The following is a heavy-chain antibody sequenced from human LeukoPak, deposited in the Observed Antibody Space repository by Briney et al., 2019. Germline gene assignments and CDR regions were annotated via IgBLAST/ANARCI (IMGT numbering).Heavy chain of an antibody. Sequence: GGSLRPSCAASGFTFSSSWMHWVRQAPGKGLVWVSHINSDGSNIKYADSVKGRFTISRDNAKNTLSLQMTSLRAEDTAVYYCARGSPLGGNWGQGTLVTVSS. J-gene: IGHJ4*02. CDR3: ARGSPLGGN. CDR1: GFTFSSSW. CDR2: INSDGSNI. V-gene: IGHV3-74*03.